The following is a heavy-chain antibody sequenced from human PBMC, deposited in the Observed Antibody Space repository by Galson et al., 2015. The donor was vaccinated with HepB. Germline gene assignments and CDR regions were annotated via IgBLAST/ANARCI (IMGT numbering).Heavy chain of an antibody. Sequence: SLRLSCAASGFTFRSYAMSWVRQAPGKGLEWVSAISGSGNNTYYADSVKGRFTISRDNFKNTLYLQMNSLRGEDTAVYYCAKVDYGSGSYYGAWGQGTLVTVSS. D-gene: IGHD3-10*01. CDR1: GFTFRSYA. J-gene: IGHJ5*02. CDR3: AKVDYGSGSYYGA. CDR2: ISGSGNNT. V-gene: IGHV3-23*01.